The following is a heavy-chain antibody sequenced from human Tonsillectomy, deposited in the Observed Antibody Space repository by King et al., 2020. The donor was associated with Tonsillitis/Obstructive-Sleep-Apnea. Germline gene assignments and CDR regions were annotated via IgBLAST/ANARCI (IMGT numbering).Heavy chain of an antibody. CDR1: GGSISSYY. D-gene: IGHD2-15*01. CDR3: ARWVKYCSGGSCPRSPYYYYYYYMDV. Sequence: VQLQESGPGLVKPSETLSLTCTVSGGSISSYYWSWIRQPPGKGLEWIGYIYYSGSTNYNPSLKSRVTISVDTSKNQFSLKLSSVTAADTAVYYCARWVKYCSGGSCPRSPYYYYYYYMDVWGKGTTVTVSS. CDR2: IYYSGST. J-gene: IGHJ6*03. V-gene: IGHV4-59*01.